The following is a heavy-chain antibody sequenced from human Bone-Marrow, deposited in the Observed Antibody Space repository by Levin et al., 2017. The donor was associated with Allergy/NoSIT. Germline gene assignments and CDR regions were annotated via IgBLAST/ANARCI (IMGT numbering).Heavy chain of an antibody. CDR2: FYTNGRT. J-gene: IGHJ4*02. V-gene: IGHV4-4*07. D-gene: IGHD3-22*01. CDR1: GGSINSYY. Sequence: KPSETLSLTCTVSGGSINSYYWNWNRQPAGKGLEWIGRFYTNGRTNSNPTLKSRATMSLDTSKNQFSLKLTSMTAADTAMYYCAGSYDRSNFYPYYWGQGTLVIVSS. CDR3: AGSYDRSNFYPYY.